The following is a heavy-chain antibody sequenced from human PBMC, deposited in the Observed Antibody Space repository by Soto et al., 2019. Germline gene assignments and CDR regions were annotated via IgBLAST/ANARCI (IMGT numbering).Heavy chain of an antibody. J-gene: IGHJ4*02. CDR2: ISYDGSNK. Sequence: GGSLRLSCAASGFTFSSYAMHWVRQAPGKGLEWVAVISYDGSNKYYADSVKGRFTISRDNSKNTLYLQMNSLRAEDTAVYYCVRGEGGLETYWGQGTLVTVSS. D-gene: IGHD1-1*01. CDR3: VRGEGGLETY. CDR1: GFTFSSYA. V-gene: IGHV3-30-3*01.